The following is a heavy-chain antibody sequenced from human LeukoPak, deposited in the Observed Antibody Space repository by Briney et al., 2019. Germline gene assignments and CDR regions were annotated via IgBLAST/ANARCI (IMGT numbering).Heavy chain of an antibody. CDR3: AKNSAGIGGGYFDY. Sequence: GGSLRLSCAASGFTFSSYAMSWVRQAPGKGLEWVSLINDSGGNTYYADSVKGRFTISRDNSKNTLFLQMSSLRAEDTAVYYCAKNSAGIGGGYFDYWGQGTLVTVSS. J-gene: IGHJ4*02. D-gene: IGHD3-16*01. CDR2: INDSGGNT. CDR1: GFTFSSYA. V-gene: IGHV3-23*01.